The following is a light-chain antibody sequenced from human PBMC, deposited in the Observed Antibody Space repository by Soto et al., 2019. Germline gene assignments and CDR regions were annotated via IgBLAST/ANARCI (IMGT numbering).Light chain of an antibody. Sequence: EIVLTQSTALLSLSPVERATLYCSAIQSVGTYLDWYQQKLGQAPRLLIYDASNRATGIPARFSGSGSGTDFTLTISSLEPEDVAVYYCQQRVNWLTFGGGTKVEL. J-gene: IGKJ4*01. V-gene: IGKV3-11*01. CDR2: DAS. CDR1: QSVGTY. CDR3: QQRVNWLT.